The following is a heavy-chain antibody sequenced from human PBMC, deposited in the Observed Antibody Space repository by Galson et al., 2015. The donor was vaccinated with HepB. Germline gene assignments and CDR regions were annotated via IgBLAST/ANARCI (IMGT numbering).Heavy chain of an antibody. D-gene: IGHD6-13*01. CDR1: GFPFSCSA. J-gene: IGHJ4*02. V-gene: IGHV3-73*01. CDR2: IRSKASDYAT. Sequence: SLRLSCAASGFPFSCSAIHWVRQASGKGPEWVGRIRSKASDYATAYAASLKGRFTISRDDSKNTAYLHMNSLKTEDTAVYYCLRLGDLSGYSSSWGQGTLVTVSS. CDR3: LRLGDLSGYSSS.